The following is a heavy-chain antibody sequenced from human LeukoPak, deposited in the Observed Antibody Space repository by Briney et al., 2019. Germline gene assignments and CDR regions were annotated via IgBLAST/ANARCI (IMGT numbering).Heavy chain of an antibody. CDR3: ARARGTSSWDTGVFQH. V-gene: IGHV1-46*01. CDR1: GYTFTSYY. J-gene: IGHJ1*01. CDR2: INPSGGST. D-gene: IGHD6-13*01. Sequence: ASVKVSCKASGYTFTSYYMHWVRQAPGQGLEWMGIINPSGGSTSYAQKFQGRVTMTRDTSTSTVYMELSSLRSEDTAVHYCARARGTSSWDTGVFQHWGQGTLVTVSS.